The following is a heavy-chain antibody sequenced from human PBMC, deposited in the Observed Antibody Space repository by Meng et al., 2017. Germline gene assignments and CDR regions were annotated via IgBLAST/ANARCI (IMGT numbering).Heavy chain of an antibody. D-gene: IGHD1-26*01. V-gene: IGHV6-1*01. J-gene: IGHJ4*02. CDR3: ARGSYSFDS. CDR1: GDSVSSKSGA. Sequence: QIHLQASGPGLVKPAQTLSLFCAISGDSVSSKSGAWNWIRQSPSGGLEWLGRDYYRSKWYHDYAESVKSRISIDPDTSKNQFSLQLRSVTPEDSAVYYCARGSYSFDSWGQRTLVTVSS. CDR2: DYYRSKWYH.